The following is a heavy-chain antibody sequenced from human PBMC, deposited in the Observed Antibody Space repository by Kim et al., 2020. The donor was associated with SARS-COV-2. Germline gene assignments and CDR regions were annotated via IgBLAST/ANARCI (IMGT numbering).Heavy chain of an antibody. Sequence: TPSLKRRVTISVDTSKTQFSLTLSSVTAADTAVYYCASYYYDSSGYYYDYWGQGTLVTVSS. CDR3: ASYYYDSSGYYYDY. V-gene: IGHV4-4*09. D-gene: IGHD3-22*01. J-gene: IGHJ4*02.